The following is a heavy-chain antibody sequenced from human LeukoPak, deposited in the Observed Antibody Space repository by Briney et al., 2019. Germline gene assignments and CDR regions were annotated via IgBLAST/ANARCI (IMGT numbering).Heavy chain of an antibody. D-gene: IGHD4/OR15-4a*01. CDR3: ARDGVQTSPFDY. CDR2: INGDGSDT. CDR1: GFTFSGYW. J-gene: IGHJ4*02. Sequence: GGSLRLSCATSGFTFSGYWMHWVRQAPGKGLVWLSLINGDGSDTNYADSVKGRVTISRDNAKNTLYLQMASLRAEDTAVYYCARDGVQTSPFDYWGQGTLVTVSS. V-gene: IGHV3-74*01.